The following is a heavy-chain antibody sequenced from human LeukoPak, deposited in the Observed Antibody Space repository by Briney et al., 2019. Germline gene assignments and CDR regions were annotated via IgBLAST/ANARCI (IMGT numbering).Heavy chain of an antibody. CDR1: GFTFSGSA. V-gene: IGHV3-73*01. CDR3: LRRNHDYRDYHVD. J-gene: IGHJ4*02. Sequence: PGGSLRLSCAASGFTFSGSAIHWVRQASGKGPEWVGRIADKANSYATAYAASVTGRFTISRDESKNTAYLQMNSLKTEDTAVYYCLRRNHDYRDYHVDWGQGTLVTVSS. D-gene: IGHD3-16*01. CDR2: IADKANSYAT.